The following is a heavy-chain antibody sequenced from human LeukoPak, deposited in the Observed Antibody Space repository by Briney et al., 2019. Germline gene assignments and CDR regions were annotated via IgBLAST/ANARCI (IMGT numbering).Heavy chain of an antibody. Sequence: SETLSLTCNVSGGSVSSGSYYWSWIRQPPGKGLEWIGYIYYSGSTNYNPSLKSRVTISVDTSKNQFSLKLSSVTAADTAVYYCARVPIDFWSGHVDYWGQGTLVTVSS. CDR3: ARVPIDFWSGHVDY. CDR1: GGSVSSGSYY. CDR2: IYYSGST. D-gene: IGHD3-3*01. J-gene: IGHJ4*02. V-gene: IGHV4-61*01.